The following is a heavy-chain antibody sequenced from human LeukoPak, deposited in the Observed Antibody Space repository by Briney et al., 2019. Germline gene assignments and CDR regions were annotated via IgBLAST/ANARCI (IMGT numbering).Heavy chain of an antibody. Sequence: GGSLRLSCAASRFTFNNYWTHWVRQAPGKGLVWVSRINSDGSSTNYADSVRGRFTISRDNAKKTLYLQLNSLRADDTGVYYCARVAYYYYGMDVWGQGTTVIVSS. V-gene: IGHV3-74*01. D-gene: IGHD5-12*01. CDR3: ARVAYYYYGMDV. J-gene: IGHJ6*02. CDR1: RFTFNNYW. CDR2: INSDGSST.